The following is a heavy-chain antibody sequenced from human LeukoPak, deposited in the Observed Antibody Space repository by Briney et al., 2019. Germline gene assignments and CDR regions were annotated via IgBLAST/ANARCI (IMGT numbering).Heavy chain of an antibody. D-gene: IGHD5-18*01. V-gene: IGHV1-69*01. J-gene: IGHJ4*02. CDR3: ARDRVQLWLSGNFDY. Sequence: SVKVSCKASGGTFSSYAISWVRQAPGHGLEWMGGIIPIFGTANYAQKFQGRVTITADESTSTAYMELSSLRSEDTAVYYCARDRVQLWLSGNFDYWGQGTLVTVSS. CDR2: IIPIFGTA. CDR1: GGTFSSYA.